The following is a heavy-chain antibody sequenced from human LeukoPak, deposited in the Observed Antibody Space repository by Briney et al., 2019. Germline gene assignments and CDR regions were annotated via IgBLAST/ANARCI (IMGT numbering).Heavy chain of an antibody. J-gene: IGHJ4*02. CDR1: GFTFSNAW. Sequence: GGSLRLSCAASGFTFSNAWMSWVRQAPGKGLEWVGRIKSKTDGGTTDYAAPVKGRFTISRDDSKNTLYLQMNSLKTEDTAVYYCTTDLRPWNYRLLDYWGQGTLVTVSS. CDR2: IKSKTDGGTT. D-gene: IGHD1-7*01. CDR3: TTDLRPWNYRLLDY. V-gene: IGHV3-15*01.